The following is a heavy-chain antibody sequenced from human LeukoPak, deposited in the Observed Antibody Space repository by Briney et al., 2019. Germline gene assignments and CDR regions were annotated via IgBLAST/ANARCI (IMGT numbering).Heavy chain of an antibody. D-gene: IGHD3-22*01. Sequence: GGSLRLSCAASGFTFNNYAMNWVRQAPGKGLEWVSSMNSRSSSKYYADSVKGRFTISRDNAKNSLYLQMNSLRAEDTAVYYCARGPTMKMDVWGKGTTVTVSS. V-gene: IGHV3-21*01. CDR1: GFTFNNYA. CDR3: ARGPTMKMDV. J-gene: IGHJ6*04. CDR2: MNSRSSSK.